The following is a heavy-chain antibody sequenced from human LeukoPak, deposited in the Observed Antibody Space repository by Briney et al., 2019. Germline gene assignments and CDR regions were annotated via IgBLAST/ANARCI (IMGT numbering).Heavy chain of an antibody. J-gene: IGHJ5*02. CDR3: ARTYYDFWSGYRPPFDP. Sequence: SQTLSLTCTVSGGSISSGDYYWSWIRQPPGKGLERIGYIYYSGSTYYNPSLKSRVTISVDTSKNQFSLKLSSVTAADTAVYYCARTYYDFWSGYRPPFDPWGQGTLVTVSS. CDR1: GGSISSGDYY. V-gene: IGHV4-30-4*01. D-gene: IGHD3-3*01. CDR2: IYYSGST.